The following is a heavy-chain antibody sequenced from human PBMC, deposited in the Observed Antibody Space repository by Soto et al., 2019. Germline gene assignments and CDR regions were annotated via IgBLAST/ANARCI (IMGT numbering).Heavy chain of an antibody. CDR3: VRLGDS. J-gene: IGHJ4*02. CDR2: VKSSGT. D-gene: IGHD3-10*01. CDR1: IGSITRSDYY. V-gene: IGHV4-39*01. Sequence: SETLSLTCTVSIGSITRSDYYWSWIRQPPGKGLEWIGSVKSSGTYYNPSLRSRITVSVDTSNNQFSLNLRSVTAADTATYYCVRLGDSWGQGALVTVSS.